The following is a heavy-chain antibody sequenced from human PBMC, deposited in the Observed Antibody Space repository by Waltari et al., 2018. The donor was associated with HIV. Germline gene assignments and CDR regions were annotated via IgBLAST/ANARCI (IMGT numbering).Heavy chain of an antibody. V-gene: IGHV1-69*15. CDR3: ARGRVRGVISFGQYYFDY. J-gene: IGHJ4*02. CDR1: GGTFSSYA. CDR2: SIPILGPA. Sequence: QVQLVQSGAEVKKPGSSVKVSCKASGGTFSSYAIRWVRQPPGQGLEWKGRSIPILGPANYAKKCQGRVMITADEATSPAYMELSSLRSEDTAVYYCARGRVRGVISFGQYYFDYWGQGTLVTVSS. D-gene: IGHD3-10*01.